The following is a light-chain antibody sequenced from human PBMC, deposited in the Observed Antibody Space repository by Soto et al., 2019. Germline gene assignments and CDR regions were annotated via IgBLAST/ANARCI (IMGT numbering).Light chain of an antibody. CDR2: AAS. V-gene: IGKV1-9*01. Sequence: IQLTQSPSSLSASVGDTVTITCRASQGISSYLAWYQQKPGKAPKLLISAASTLQSGVTSRFSGSGSGTDFTLTISSLQPEDFATYYCQQLNSYPRTFGPGTKVDIK. CDR3: QQLNSYPRT. CDR1: QGISSY. J-gene: IGKJ3*01.